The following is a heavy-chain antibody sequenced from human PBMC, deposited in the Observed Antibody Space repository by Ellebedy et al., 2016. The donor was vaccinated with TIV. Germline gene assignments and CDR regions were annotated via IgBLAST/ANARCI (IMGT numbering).Heavy chain of an antibody. CDR3: TRRLGYYGPRFHLDS. CDR2: IDSGGSTT. V-gene: IGHV3-74*01. D-gene: IGHD3-10*01. CDR1: GFTFTSYW. Sequence: PGGSLRLSCAASGFTFTSYWMHWVRQAPGKGLLWVSRIDSGGSTTTYADSVKGRFTISRDNAKNTVYLQMNSLRAEDTAVYYCTRRLGYYGPRFHLDSWGQGTLVTVSS. J-gene: IGHJ4*02.